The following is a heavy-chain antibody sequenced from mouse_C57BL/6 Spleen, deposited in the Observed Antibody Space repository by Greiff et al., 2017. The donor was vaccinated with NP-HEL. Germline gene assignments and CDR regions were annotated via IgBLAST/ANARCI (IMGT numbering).Heavy chain of an antibody. D-gene: IGHD1-1*01. Sequence: EVKLQQSGPVLARPGASVKLSCKTSGYTFHSYWMHWVKQRPGQGLEWIGAIYPGNSDTSYNQKFKGKAQLPAVPSASTAYMELSSLTNEDSAVYYCTREVGITTPVEVFDVWGTGTTVTVSS. V-gene: IGHV1-5*01. CDR3: TREVGITTPVEVFDV. CDR2: IYPGNSDT. J-gene: IGHJ1*03. CDR1: GYTFHSYW.